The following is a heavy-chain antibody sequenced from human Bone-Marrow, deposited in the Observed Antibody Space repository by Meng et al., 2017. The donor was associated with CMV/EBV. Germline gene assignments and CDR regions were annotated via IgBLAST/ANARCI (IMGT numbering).Heavy chain of an antibody. J-gene: IGHJ6*02. CDR2: ISSSSSYI. CDR1: GFTFSSYS. CDR3: ARVRELAGFGELSQSHYYYGMDV. Sequence: GESLKISYAASGFTFSSYSMNWVRQAPGKGLEWVSSISSSSSYIYYADSVKGRFTISRDNAKNSLYLQMNSLRAEDTAVYYCARVRELAGFGELSQSHYYYGMDVWGQGTTVTVSS. V-gene: IGHV3-21*01. D-gene: IGHD3-10*01.